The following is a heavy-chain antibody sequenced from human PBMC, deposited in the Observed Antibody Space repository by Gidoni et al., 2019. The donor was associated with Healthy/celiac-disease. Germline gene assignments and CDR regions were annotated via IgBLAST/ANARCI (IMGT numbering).Heavy chain of an antibody. J-gene: IGHJ4*02. CDR1: GFTSNNAW. D-gene: IGHD3-3*01. Sequence: EVQLVESGGGLVKPGGSLRLSCAASGFTSNNAWMSWVRQAPGKGLEWVGRIKSKTDGGTTDYAAPVKGRFTISRDDSKNTLYLQMNSLKTEDTAVYYCTTRLDFWSGYLNYFDYWGLGTLVTVSS. CDR2: IKSKTDGGTT. V-gene: IGHV3-15*01. CDR3: TTRLDFWSGYLNYFDY.